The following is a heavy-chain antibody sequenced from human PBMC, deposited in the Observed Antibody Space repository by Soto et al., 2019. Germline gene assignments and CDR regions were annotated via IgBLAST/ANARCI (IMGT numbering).Heavy chain of an antibody. V-gene: IGHV4-39*01. CDR2: VYYNDNT. CDR1: GASINNFAYY. J-gene: IGHJ5*01. D-gene: IGHD3-10*01. Sequence: SETLSLTCSVSGASINNFAYYWGWIRQPPGKGLEWIGTVYYNDNTYYNPSLRRRVAISVDTAKNQFSLNLRSVTAADTAVYFCARRERYYGSPGWFDPWGQGTLVTVSS. CDR3: ARRERYYGSPGWFDP.